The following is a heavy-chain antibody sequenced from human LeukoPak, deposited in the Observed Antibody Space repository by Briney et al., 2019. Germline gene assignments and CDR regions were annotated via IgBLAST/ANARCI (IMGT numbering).Heavy chain of an antibody. CDR1: GDSISSENYY. D-gene: IGHD6-19*01. J-gene: IGHJ5*02. Sequence: PSETLSLTCTVSGDSISSENYYWSWIRQPAGKGLEWIGRINTSGSTNYSPSLKRRVTISADKAKNQFSLKLTSVTAADTAVYYCAKGAGPPWFDPWGQGTVVTVSS. CDR3: AKGAGPPWFDP. CDR2: INTSGST. V-gene: IGHV4-61*02.